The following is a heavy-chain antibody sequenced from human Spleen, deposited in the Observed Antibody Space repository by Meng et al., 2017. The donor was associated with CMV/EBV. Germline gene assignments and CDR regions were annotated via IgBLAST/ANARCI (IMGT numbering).Heavy chain of an antibody. CDR2: ITYGGSNK. Sequence: ASGFPFSSHAMHWVRQAPGKGLGWVALITYGGSNKYYADSVKGRLTISRDNSKKMLYLQMNSLRPEDTAVYYCARDATAAGNGWFDPWGQGTLVTVSS. CDR1: GFPFSSHA. CDR3: ARDATAAGNGWFDP. V-gene: IGHV3-30-3*01. J-gene: IGHJ5*02. D-gene: IGHD6-13*01.